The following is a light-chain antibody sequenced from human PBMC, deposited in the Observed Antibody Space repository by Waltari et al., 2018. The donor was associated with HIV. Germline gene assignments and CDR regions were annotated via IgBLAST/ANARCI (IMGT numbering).Light chain of an antibody. J-gene: IGKJ1*01. V-gene: IGKV3-11*01. CDR1: ETVSYY. CDR2: DAS. CDR3: QQRTNWWT. Sequence: EIILTQSPATLSLSPGDRATLSCRASETVSYYLAWYQQRPGQAPRLLVYDASKRAIGIPARFSGSGSGTDFTLTISSLEPEDFAVYYCQQRTNWWTFGQGTKVEI.